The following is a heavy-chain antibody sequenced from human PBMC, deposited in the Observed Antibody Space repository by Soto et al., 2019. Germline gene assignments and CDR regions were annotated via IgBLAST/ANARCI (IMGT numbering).Heavy chain of an antibody. D-gene: IGHD3-16*01. CDR3: ASMITPPY. J-gene: IGHJ4*02. Sequence: PGGSLRLSCAASGFSLSNYDMNWVRQAPGKGLEWISDISSSGKDIHYADSVKGRFTISRDYAKNSLYLQLTSLRAEDTGVYYGASMITPPYWGQGTLVTVSS. CDR2: ISSSGKDI. CDR1: GFSLSNYD. V-gene: IGHV3-48*03.